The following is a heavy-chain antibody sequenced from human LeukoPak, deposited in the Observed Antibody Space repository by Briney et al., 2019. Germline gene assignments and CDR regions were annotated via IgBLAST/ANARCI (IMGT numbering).Heavy chain of an antibody. D-gene: IGHD6-19*01. J-gene: IGHJ2*01. Sequence: GGSLRLSCAASGFTFSNYAMNWVRQAPGKELEWVSAFTGSGGSTYYADSVKGRFTISRDNSKNTLFLQMNSLRAEDTAVYYCAKARGSGYYSSFDLWGRGTLVTVSS. CDR2: FTGSGGST. V-gene: IGHV3-23*01. CDR3: AKARGSGYYSSFDL. CDR1: GFTFSNYA.